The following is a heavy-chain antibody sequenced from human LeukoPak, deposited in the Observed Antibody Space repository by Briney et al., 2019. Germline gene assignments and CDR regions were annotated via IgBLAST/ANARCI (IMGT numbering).Heavy chain of an antibody. CDR3: AGGPLGGAGYYYYGMDV. J-gene: IGHJ6*02. CDR2: MNPNSGNI. V-gene: IGHV1-8*01. CDR1: GYTFTSYD. Sequence: GASVKVSCKASGYTFTSYDINWVRQATGQGLEWMGWMNPNSGNIGYAQKFQGRVTMTRNTSISTAYMELSSLRSEDTAVYYCAGGPLGGAGYYYYGMDVWGQGTTVTVSS.